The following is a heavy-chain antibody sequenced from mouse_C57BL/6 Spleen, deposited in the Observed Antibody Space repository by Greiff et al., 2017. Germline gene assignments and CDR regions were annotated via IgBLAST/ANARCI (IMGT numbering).Heavy chain of an antibody. Sequence: EVQVVESGGGLVKPGGSLKLSCAASGFTFSSYAMSWVRQTPEKRLEWVATISDGGSYTYYPDNVKGRFTISRDNAKNNLYLQMSHLKSEDTAMYYCARGEDYGSSPYWYFDVWGTGTTVTVSS. V-gene: IGHV5-4*01. CDR2: ISDGGSYT. CDR1: GFTFSSYA. D-gene: IGHD1-1*01. CDR3: ARGEDYGSSPYWYFDV. J-gene: IGHJ1*03.